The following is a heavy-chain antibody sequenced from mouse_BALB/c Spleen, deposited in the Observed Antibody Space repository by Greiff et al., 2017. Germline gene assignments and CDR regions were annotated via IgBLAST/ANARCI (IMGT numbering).Heavy chain of an antibody. CDR3: ARDQYYRYDGGVLDY. CDR2: IWGDGST. J-gene: IGHJ4*01. V-gene: IGHV2-6-7*01. Sequence: VQVVESGPGLVAPSQSLSITCTVSGFSLTGYGVNWVRQPPGKGLEWLGMIWGDGSTDYNSALKSRLSISKDNSKSQVFLKMNSLQTDDTARYYCARDQYYRYDGGVLDYWGQGTSVTVSA. D-gene: IGHD2-14*01. CDR1: GFSLTGYG.